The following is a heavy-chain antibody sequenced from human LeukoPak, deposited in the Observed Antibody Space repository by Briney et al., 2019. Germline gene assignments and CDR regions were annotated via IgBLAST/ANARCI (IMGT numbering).Heavy chain of an antibody. CDR2: IYHSGSA. CDR3: ARGLNYGSGSYYMYYFDY. Sequence: SETLSLTRAVSGGSISSGGYSWSWIRQPPGKGLEWIGYIYHSGSAYYNPSLKSRVTISVDRSKNQFSLKLSSVTAADTAVYYCARGLNYGSGSYYMYYFDYWGQGTLVTVSS. CDR1: GGSISSGGYS. V-gene: IGHV4-30-2*01. J-gene: IGHJ4*02. D-gene: IGHD3-10*01.